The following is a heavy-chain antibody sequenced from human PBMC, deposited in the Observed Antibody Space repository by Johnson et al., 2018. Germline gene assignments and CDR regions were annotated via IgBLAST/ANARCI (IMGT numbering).Heavy chain of an antibody. CDR2: ISYDGSNK. Sequence: QVQLVESGGGVVQXGRSLRLSCAASGFTFSSYGMHWVRQAPGKGLEWVAVISYDGSNKYYADSVKGRFTISRDNSKNTLYLQMNSLRAEDTAVYYCAKDRPRYCSSTSCYVDIWGQGTMVTVSS. J-gene: IGHJ3*02. V-gene: IGHV3-30*18. CDR3: AKDRPRYCSSTSCYVDI. CDR1: GFTFSSYG. D-gene: IGHD2-2*01.